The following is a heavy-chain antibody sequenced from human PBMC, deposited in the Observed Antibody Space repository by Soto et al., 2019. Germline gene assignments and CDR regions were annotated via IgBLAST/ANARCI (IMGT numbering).Heavy chain of an antibody. Sequence: QVQLVQSGGEVRKPGASVKVSCKASGDTITNYGISWVRQAPGQGLEWMGWISFYNGNTKYAQNLQGRVTLTTDTSTSTGYMELRSLRSDDTAVYYCASATSIAVAGKESWGQGTLVTVSS. CDR2: ISFYNGNT. CDR1: GDTITNYG. V-gene: IGHV1-18*01. D-gene: IGHD6-19*01. CDR3: ASATSIAVAGKES. J-gene: IGHJ4*02.